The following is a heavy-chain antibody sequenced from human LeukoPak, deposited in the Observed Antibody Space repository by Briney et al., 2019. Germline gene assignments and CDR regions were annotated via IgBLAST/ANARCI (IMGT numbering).Heavy chain of an antibody. CDR3: ARLREGSSSFLDY. Sequence: SETLSLTCTVSGGSISSYYWSWIRQPPGKGLEWIGYIYYSGNTNYNPSLKSRVTISVDTSKNQFSLKLSSVTAADTAVYCCARLREGSSSFLDYWGQGTLVTVSS. J-gene: IGHJ4*02. V-gene: IGHV4-59*08. CDR1: GGSISSYY. CDR2: IYYSGNT. D-gene: IGHD6-13*01.